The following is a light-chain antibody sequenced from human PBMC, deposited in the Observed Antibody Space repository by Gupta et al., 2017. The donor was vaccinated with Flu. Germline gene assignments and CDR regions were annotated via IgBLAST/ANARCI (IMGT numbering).Light chain of an antibody. V-gene: IGLV8-61*01. CDR1: SGSVSTSYY. CDR3: VLYMGSGML. Sequence: GTVTLTCGLSSGSVSTSYYPSWYQQTPGQAPRTLICSTHSRSSGVPDRFSGSILGNKAALTITGAQADDESHYHCVLYMGSGMLFGGGTKLTVL. J-gene: IGLJ3*02. CDR2: STH.